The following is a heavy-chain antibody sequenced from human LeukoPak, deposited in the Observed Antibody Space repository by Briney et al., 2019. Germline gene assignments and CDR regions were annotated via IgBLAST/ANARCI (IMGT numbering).Heavy chain of an antibody. CDR1: GFTFSSYG. Sequence: PGGSLRLSCAASGFTFSSYGMHWVRQAPGKGLEGGAVIWYDGSNKYYADSVKGRFTISRDNSKNTLYLQMNSLRAEDTAVYYCARDRDSSGYYPTEYFQHWGQGTLVTVSS. CDR3: ARDRDSSGYYPTEYFQH. CDR2: IWYDGSNK. D-gene: IGHD3-22*01. J-gene: IGHJ1*01. V-gene: IGHV3-33*01.